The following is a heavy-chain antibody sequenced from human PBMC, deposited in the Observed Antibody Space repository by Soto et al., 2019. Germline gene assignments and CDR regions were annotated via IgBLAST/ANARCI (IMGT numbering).Heavy chain of an antibody. J-gene: IGHJ4*02. CDR3: ASAPPRLRWRIDY. Sequence: GGSLRLSCAASGFTFSSYWMSWVRQAPGKGLEWVANIKQDGSEKYYVDSVKGRFTISRDNAKNSLYLQMNSLRAEDTAVYYCASAPPRLRWRIDYWGQGTLVTVSS. D-gene: IGHD4-17*01. CDR1: GFTFSSYW. V-gene: IGHV3-7*01. CDR2: IKQDGSEK.